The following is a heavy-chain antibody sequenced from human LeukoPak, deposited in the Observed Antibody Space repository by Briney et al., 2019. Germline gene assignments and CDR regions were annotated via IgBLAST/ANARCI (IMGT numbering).Heavy chain of an antibody. CDR2: ISSSSTYI. J-gene: IGHJ4*02. V-gene: IGHV3-21*01. CDR1: GFTFSNYY. D-gene: IGHD2-21*02. Sequence: PGGSLRLSCTASGFTFSNYYTSWVRQAPGKGLEWVSSISSSSTYIYYADSVKGRFTISRDNAKNSLYLQMNSLRAEDTGVYYCARDKNCGGDCYWGQGTLVTVSS. CDR3: ARDKNCGGDCY.